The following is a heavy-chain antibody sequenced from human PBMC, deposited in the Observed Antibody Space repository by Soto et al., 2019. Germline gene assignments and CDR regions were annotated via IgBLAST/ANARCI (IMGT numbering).Heavy chain of an antibody. Sequence: SETLSLTCAVSGVSISSGNWWTWVRQSPQRGLEYIGEIFHDGTANYYPSFERRVAISVDTSKNQFSLKLTSVTASDTAMYYCARHLRATRDSTVDYWGQGTLVTVSS. J-gene: IGHJ4*02. CDR1: GVSISSGNW. D-gene: IGHD6-13*01. CDR2: IFHDGTA. V-gene: IGHV4-4*02. CDR3: ARHLRATRDSTVDY.